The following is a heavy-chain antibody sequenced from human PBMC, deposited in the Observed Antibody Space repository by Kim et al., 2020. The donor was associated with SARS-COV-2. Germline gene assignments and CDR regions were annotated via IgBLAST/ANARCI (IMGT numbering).Heavy chain of an antibody. Sequence: ASVKVSCKASGYTFTSYAMNWVRQAPGQGLEWMGWINTNTGNPTYAQGFTGRFVFSLDTSVSTAYLQISSLKAEDTAVYYCARDGYDEKYYYYGMDVWGQGTTVTVSS. CDR2: INTNTGNP. CDR1: GYTFTSYA. D-gene: IGHD5-12*01. CDR3: ARDGYDEKYYYYGMDV. V-gene: IGHV7-4-1*02. J-gene: IGHJ6*02.